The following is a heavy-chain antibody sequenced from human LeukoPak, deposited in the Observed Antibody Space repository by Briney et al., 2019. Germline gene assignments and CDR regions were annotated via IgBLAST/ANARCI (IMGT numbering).Heavy chain of an antibody. V-gene: IGHV3-23*01. CDR3: AKTDRAAADVFFDY. D-gene: IGHD6-13*01. CDR1: GFTFSSYG. Sequence: GGSLRLSCAASGFTFSSYGMHWVRQAPGKGLEWVSAISGSGGSTYYADSVKGRFTISRDNSKNTLYLQMNSLRAEDTAVYYCAKTDRAAADVFFDYWGQGTLVTVSS. CDR2: ISGSGGST. J-gene: IGHJ4*02.